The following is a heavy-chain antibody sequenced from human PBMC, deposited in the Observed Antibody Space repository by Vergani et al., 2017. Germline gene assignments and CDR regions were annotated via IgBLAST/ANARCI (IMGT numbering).Heavy chain of an antibody. CDR1: GFRFSSYG. D-gene: IGHD6-19*01. CDR2: IHYSENT. CDR3: ASDTHSGQRADR. Sequence: VQLVESGGGVVQPGRSLRLSCAASGFRFSSYGMNWIRQPPGKGLEWIGSIHYSENTNYNPSLKTRVTISVDTSKNQFSLTLTSVTAADTAVYYCASDTHSGQRADRWGQGILVTVTS. J-gene: IGHJ5*02. V-gene: IGHV4-59*01.